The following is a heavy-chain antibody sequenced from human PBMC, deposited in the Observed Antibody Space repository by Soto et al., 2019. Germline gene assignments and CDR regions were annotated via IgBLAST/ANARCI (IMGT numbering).Heavy chain of an antibody. CDR2: IKSKTDGGTT. J-gene: IGHJ4*02. CDR3: TTVGNSSSSGNY. CDR1: GFTFSNAW. Sequence: GGSLRLSCAASGFTFSNAWMSWGRQAPGKGLGWVGRIKSKTDGGTTDYAAPVKGRFTISRDDSKNTLYLQMNSLKTEDTAVYYCTTVGNSSSSGNYWGQGTLVTVSS. V-gene: IGHV3-15*01. D-gene: IGHD6-6*01.